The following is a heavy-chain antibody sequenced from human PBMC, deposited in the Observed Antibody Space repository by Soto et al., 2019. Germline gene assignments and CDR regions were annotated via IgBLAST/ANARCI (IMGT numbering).Heavy chain of an antibody. CDR2: ISYDGSNK. D-gene: IGHD6-13*01. J-gene: IGHJ4*02. CDR3: ARDIGSPDY. Sequence: GGSLRLSCAASGFTFSSYAMHWVRQAPGKGLEWVAVISYDGSNKYYADSVKGRFTISRDNAKNSLYLQMNSLRAEDTAVYYCARDIGSPDYWGQGTLVTVSS. CDR1: GFTFSSYA. V-gene: IGHV3-30-3*01.